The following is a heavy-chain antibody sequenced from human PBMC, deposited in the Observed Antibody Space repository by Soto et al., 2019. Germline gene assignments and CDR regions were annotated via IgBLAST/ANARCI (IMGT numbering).Heavy chain of an antibody. D-gene: IGHD5-12*01. CDR3: HGYGY. J-gene: IGHJ4*02. CDR1: GFSVTANY. V-gene: IGHV3-53*01. CDR2: IYSGGST. Sequence: EAQVVESGGGLIQPGRSLRLSCEVSGFSVTANYMSWVRQAPGKGLEWVSVIYSGGSTYYIDSVKGRFSISRDISKNTLYLQMNNLRAEDTAVYYCHGYGYWGQGTLVTVSS.